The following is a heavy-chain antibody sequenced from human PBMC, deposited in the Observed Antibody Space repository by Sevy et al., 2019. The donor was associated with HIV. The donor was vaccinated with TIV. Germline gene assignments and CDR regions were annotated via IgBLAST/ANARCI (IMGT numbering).Heavy chain of an antibody. CDR2: ISWNSGSL. CDR1: GFTFEDYA. Sequence: GGSLRLSCVGSGFTFEDYALHWVRQAPGKGLEWVSGISWNSGSLDYADSVRGRFTIFRDNAKKTLYLQMDSLRSEDXXLXXXXXTXXXXAAPFFDFWGQGTAVTVSS. D-gene: IGHD2-15*01. CDR3: XXTXXXXAAPFFDF. V-gene: IGHV3-9*01. J-gene: IGHJ4*02.